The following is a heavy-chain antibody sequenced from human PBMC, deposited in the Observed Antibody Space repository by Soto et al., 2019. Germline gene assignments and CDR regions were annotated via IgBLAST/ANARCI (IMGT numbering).Heavy chain of an antibody. D-gene: IGHD2-2*01. CDR1: GGTFSSYT. V-gene: IGHV1-69*02. CDR2: IIPILGIA. J-gene: IGHJ3*02. Sequence: GASVKVSCKASGGTFSSYTIIWVRQAPGQGLEWMGRIIPILGIANYAQKFQGRVTITADKSTSTAYTELSSLRSEDTAVYYCARGRYCSSTSCASWGDAFDIWGQGTMVTVSS. CDR3: ARGRYCSSTSCASWGDAFDI.